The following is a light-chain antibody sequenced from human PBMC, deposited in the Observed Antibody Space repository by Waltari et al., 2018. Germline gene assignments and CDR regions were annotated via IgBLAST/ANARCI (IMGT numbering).Light chain of an antibody. J-gene: IGKJ3*01. V-gene: IGKV3-20*01. CDR2: DAS. Sequence: EIVLTQSPGTLSLSTGERATLSCRASQSVSRSYLAWYQQKPGQAPWLLIFDASRRANGVPDRFSGSGSGTDFTLTISRLEPEDFAVYYCLQYGSSPFTFGPGTKVDIK. CDR3: LQYGSSPFT. CDR1: QSVSRSY.